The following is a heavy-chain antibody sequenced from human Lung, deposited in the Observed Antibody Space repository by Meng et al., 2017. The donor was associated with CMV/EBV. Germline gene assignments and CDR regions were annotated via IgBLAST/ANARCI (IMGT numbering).Heavy chain of an antibody. Sequence: GSLRLSCTVSGGSISSYYWSWIRQPPGKGLEWIGYIYYSGSTNYNPSLKSRVTISVDTSKNQFSLKLSSVTAADTAVYYCARAWWHYYDSSGYYPTQTYYFDYWGQGTRVTGAS. D-gene: IGHD3-22*01. J-gene: IGHJ4*02. V-gene: IGHV4-59*01. CDR1: GGSISSYY. CDR2: IYYSGST. CDR3: ARAWWHYYDSSGYYPTQTYYFDY.